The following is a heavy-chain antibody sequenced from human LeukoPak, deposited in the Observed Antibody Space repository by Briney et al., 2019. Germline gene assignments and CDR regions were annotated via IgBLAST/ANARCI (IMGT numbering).Heavy chain of an antibody. V-gene: IGHV4-39*01. CDR1: GGSISSSSYY. Sequence: SETLSLTCTVSGGSISSSSYYWGWLRQPPGKGLEWIGSVYYSGSTYYNPSLKSRVTISVDTSKNQFSLKLSSVTAADTAVYYCARRLLQEWFGEYINWFDPWGQGTLVTVSS. D-gene: IGHD3-10*01. CDR2: VYYSGST. CDR3: ARRLLQEWFGEYINWFDP. J-gene: IGHJ5*02.